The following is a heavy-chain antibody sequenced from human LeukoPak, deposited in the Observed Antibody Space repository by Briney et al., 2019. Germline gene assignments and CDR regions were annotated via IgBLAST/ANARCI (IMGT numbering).Heavy chain of an antibody. D-gene: IGHD3-10*01. CDR3: ASRVPGGTGFFDY. V-gene: IGHV3-48*03. CDR2: ISSTGSTI. CDR1: GFTFSSYE. Sequence: GGSLRLSCAASGFTFSSYEMNWVRQAPGKGLECVSYISSTGSTIYYADSVKGRFTISRDNAKSSLYLQMNSLRAEDTAVYYCASRVPGGTGFFDYWGQGTLVTVSS. J-gene: IGHJ4*02.